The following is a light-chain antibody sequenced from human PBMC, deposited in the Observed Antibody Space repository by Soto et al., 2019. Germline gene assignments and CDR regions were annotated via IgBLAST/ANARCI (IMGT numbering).Light chain of an antibody. V-gene: IGKV1-39*01. CDR2: AAS. Sequence: IQMTQSPSSLSASVGDRVTITCRASQPVTNYLSWYQQKPGKAPTLLIYAASRLQSGVPSRFSAGGSGTEFTLSINSLLPEDFATYYCQQSYIAPWTFGQGTKV. J-gene: IGKJ1*01. CDR3: QQSYIAPWT. CDR1: QPVTNY.